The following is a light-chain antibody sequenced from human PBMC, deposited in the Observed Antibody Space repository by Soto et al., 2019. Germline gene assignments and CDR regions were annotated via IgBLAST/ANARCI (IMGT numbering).Light chain of an antibody. CDR1: QSISSW. Sequence: DIQMTQSPSTLSASVGDRVTITCRASQSISSWLAWYQQKPGKAPNLLIYKASNLESGVPSRFSGSGSGTEFTLTISSLHPDDFATYYCQQYNSYPWTFGQGTKVEIK. CDR2: KAS. CDR3: QQYNSYPWT. V-gene: IGKV1-5*03. J-gene: IGKJ1*01.